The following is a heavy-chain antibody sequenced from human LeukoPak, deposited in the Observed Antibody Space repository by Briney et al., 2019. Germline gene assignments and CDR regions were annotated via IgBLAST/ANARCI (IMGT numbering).Heavy chain of an antibody. J-gene: IGHJ3*02. CDR3: AIQYAFDI. V-gene: IGHV3-23*01. CDR2: ISGTGGNT. Sequence: GGSLRLSCAASGFTFSNYAMSWVRQAPGKGLEWVSSISGTGGNTYYADSVKGRFTISRDNSKNTLYLQMNSLRAEDTAIYYCAIQYAFDIWGQGTMVTVSS. CDR1: GFTFSNYA.